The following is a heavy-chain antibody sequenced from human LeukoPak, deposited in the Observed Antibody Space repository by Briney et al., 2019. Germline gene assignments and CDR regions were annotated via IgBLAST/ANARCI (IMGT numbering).Heavy chain of an antibody. CDR2: IYKSGST. D-gene: IGHD2/OR15-2a*01. V-gene: IGHV4-4*07. CDR3: ARSFLDYMDV. Sequence: SETLSLTCTVSGDSINPYYWNWIRQPAGKGLEWIGHIYKSGSTNYNPSLKSRVTMSLDTSKDQFSLKLRSVTAADTAVYFCARSFLDYMDVWGKGTTVTVSS. CDR1: GDSINPYY. J-gene: IGHJ6*03.